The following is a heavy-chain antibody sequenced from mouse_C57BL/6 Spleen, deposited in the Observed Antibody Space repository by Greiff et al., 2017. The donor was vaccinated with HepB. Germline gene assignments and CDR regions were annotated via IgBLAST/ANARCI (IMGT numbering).Heavy chain of an antibody. Sequence: VQLQQPGAELVRPGSSVKLSCKASGYTFTSYWMDWVKQRPGQGLEWIGNIYPSDSETHYNQKFKGKATLTVDKSSSTAYMQLSSLTSEDSAVYYCARDALGAMDYWGQGTSVTVSS. CDR2: IYPSDSET. CDR3: ARDALGAMDY. V-gene: IGHV1-61*01. CDR1: GYTFTSYW. J-gene: IGHJ4*01. D-gene: IGHD3-3*01.